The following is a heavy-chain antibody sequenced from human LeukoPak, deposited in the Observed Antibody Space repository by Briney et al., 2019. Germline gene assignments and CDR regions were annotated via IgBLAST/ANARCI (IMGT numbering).Heavy chain of an antibody. V-gene: IGHV1-18*01. D-gene: IGHD2-21*02. J-gene: IGHJ4*02. Sequence: ASVKVSCKASGYTFTSYGISWVRQAPGQGLEWMGWISGSTGNTNYAPKLQGRVTMTTDTSTTTAYMELRRLRSDDTAVYYCAGPWVTEAFDYWGQGTLVTVSS. CDR2: ISGSTGNT. CDR1: GYTFTSYG. CDR3: AGPWVTEAFDY.